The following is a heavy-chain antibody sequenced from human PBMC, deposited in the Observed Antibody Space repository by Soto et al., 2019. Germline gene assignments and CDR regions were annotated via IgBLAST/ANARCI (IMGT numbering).Heavy chain of an antibody. D-gene: IGHD6-19*01. CDR2: IYYSGST. V-gene: IGHV4-39*01. Sequence: PSETLSLTCTVSGGSISSSSYYWGWIRQPPGKGLEWIGSIYYSGSTYYNPSLKSRVTISVDTSKNQFSLKLSSVTAADTAVYYCARHGIAVAGDQAVDYWGQGTLVTVSS. CDR1: GGSISSSSYY. J-gene: IGHJ4*02. CDR3: ARHGIAVAGDQAVDY.